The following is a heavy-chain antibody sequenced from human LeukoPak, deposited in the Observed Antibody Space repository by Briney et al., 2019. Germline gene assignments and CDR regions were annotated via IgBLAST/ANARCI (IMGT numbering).Heavy chain of an antibody. J-gene: IGHJ6*02. V-gene: IGHV1-58*02. D-gene: IGHD3-16*02. CDR1: GFTSTTSA. Sequence: ASVTVSCKASGFTSTTSAIHWVRQARGQRLEWLGWIVVGTGNTNYAQKFQERVSITRDMSTSIAYMELSSVRSEDTAVYYCAAPSATARYPYYYYGMDVWGQGTTVSVS. CDR2: IVVGTGNT. CDR3: AAPSATARYPYYYYGMDV.